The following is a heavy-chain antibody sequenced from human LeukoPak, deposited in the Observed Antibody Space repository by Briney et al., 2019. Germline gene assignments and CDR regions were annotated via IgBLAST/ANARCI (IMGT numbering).Heavy chain of an antibody. J-gene: IGHJ3*02. V-gene: IGHV4-34*01. CDR3: ARGLPGSRYFDWLLKQGAFDI. CDR1: GGSFSGYY. D-gene: IGHD3-9*01. CDR2: INHSGST. Sequence: SETLSLTCAVYGGSFSGYYWSWIRQPPGKGLEWIGEINHSGSTNYNPSLKSRVTISVDTSKNQFSLKLSSVTAADTAVYYCARGLPGSRYFDWLLKQGAFDIWGQGTMVTVSS.